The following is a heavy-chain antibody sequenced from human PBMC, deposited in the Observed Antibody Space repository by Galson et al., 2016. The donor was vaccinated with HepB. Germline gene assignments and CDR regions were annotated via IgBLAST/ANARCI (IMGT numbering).Heavy chain of an antibody. CDR2: ISTDGGRT. J-gene: IGHJ5*02. CDR3: ANIVVMTVEADH. D-gene: IGHD2-15*01. V-gene: IGHV3-23*01. Sequence: SLRLSCAASGFTFRSSAMSWVRQAPGRGLEWISAISTDGGRTYYADSVKGRFTISRDNSKNTLYLQMNSLRAEDTAVYYCANIVVMTVEADHWGQGTLVTVSS. CDR1: GFTFRSSA.